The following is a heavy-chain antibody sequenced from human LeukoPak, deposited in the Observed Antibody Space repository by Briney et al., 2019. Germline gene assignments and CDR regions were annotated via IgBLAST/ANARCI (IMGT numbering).Heavy chain of an antibody. V-gene: IGHV6-1*01. D-gene: IGHD6-19*01. Sequence: SQTLSLTCAISGDSVSSNSAAWNWIRQSPSRGLEWLGRTYYRSKWIHDYGISVEGRVTIDPQMSTNQFSLQLKSVTPEDTAVYYCARDIGKGWSTLLDHWGQGSVVTVSS. J-gene: IGHJ4*02. CDR2: TYYRSKWIH. CDR3: ARDIGKGWSTLLDH. CDR1: GDSVSSNSAA.